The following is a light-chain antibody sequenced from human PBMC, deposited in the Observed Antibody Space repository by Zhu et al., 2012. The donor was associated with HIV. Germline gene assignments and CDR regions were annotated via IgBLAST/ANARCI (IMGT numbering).Light chain of an antibody. CDR1: QDINTY. V-gene: IGKV1-8*01. CDR3: QQYFSYPWT. Sequence: AIRMTQFPSSLSASTGETVTATCRANQDINTYVAWYQQKSGQAPKLLIYAASALQSGVPPRFRGAGSGTDFSLTIDCLQPEDFATYYCQQYFSYPWTFGQGTQVELK. CDR2: AAS. J-gene: IGKJ1*01.